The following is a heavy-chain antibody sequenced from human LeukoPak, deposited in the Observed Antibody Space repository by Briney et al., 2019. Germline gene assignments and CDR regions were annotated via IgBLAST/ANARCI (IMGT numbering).Heavy chain of an antibody. CDR3: ARAHYYYYMDV. J-gene: IGHJ6*03. CDR1: GYTFTGYY. CDR2: MNPNSGDT. V-gene: IGHV1-2*02. Sequence: ASVKVSCKASGYTFTGYYMHWLRQAPGQGLEWMGWMNPNSGDTNYAQKFQGRVTMTRDTSISTAYMELSRLRSDDTAVYYCARAHYYYYMDVWGKGTTVTVSS.